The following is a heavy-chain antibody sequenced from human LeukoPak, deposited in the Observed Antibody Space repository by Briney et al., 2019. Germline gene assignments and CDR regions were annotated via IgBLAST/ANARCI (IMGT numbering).Heavy chain of an antibody. J-gene: IGHJ4*02. V-gene: IGHV3-33*01. D-gene: IGHD5-12*01. CDR3: ARASQFSVATTFFDY. CDR2: IWYDGSNK. CDR1: GFTFSSYG. Sequence: GGSLRLSCAASGFTFSSYGMHWVRQAPGKGLEWVAVIWYDGSNKYYADSVKGRFTISRDNSKNTLYLQMNSLRAEDTAVYYCARASQFSVATTFFDYWGQGTLVTVSS.